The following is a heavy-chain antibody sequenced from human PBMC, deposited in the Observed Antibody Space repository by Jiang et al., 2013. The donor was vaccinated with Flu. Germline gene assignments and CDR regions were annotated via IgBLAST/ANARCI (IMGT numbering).Heavy chain of an antibody. CDR2: INPNSGGT. V-gene: IGHV1-2*04. D-gene: IGHD5-24*01. CDR1: FTGYY. Sequence: FTGYYMHWVRQAPGQGLEWMGWINPNSGGTNYAQKFQGWVTMTRDTSISTAYMELSRLRSDDTAVYYCARAPVEMATINLVGAFDIWGQGTMVTVSS. J-gene: IGHJ3*02. CDR3: ARAPVEMATINLVGAFDI.